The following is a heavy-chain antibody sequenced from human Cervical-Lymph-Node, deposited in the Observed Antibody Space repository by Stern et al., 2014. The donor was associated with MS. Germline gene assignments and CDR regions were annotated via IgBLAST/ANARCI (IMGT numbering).Heavy chain of an antibody. CDR2: IHPGSRNI. CDR3: TRRGLTPVTTFDF. Sequence: QVQLVQSGAAVKKPGASVMLSCKASGYTFNNYAIHWVRQAPGQRLEWMGWIHPGSRNIKYSQKFQGRVTITGDTSASTAYMELGSLRSEDTAVYFCTRRGLTPVTTFDFWGQGTLVTVSS. J-gene: IGHJ4*02. CDR1: GYTFNNYA. D-gene: IGHD4-17*01. V-gene: IGHV1-3*01.